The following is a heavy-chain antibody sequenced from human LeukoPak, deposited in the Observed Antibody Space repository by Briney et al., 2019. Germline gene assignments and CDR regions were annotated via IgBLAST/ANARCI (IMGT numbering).Heavy chain of an antibody. CDR2: ISAYNGNT. CDR1: GYTFTSYG. V-gene: IGHV1-18*01. D-gene: IGHD2-15*01. CDR3: ARALYCSGGSCYSGFDY. Sequence: ASVTVSCKASGYTFTSYGISWVRQAPGQGLEWMGWISAYNGNTNYAQKLQGRVTMTTDTSTSTAYMELRSLRSDDTAVYYCARALYCSGGSCYSGFDYWGQGTLVTVSS. J-gene: IGHJ4*02.